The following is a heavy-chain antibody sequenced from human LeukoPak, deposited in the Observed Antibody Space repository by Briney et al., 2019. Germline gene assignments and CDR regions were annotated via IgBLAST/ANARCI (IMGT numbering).Heavy chain of an antibody. CDR1: GFTFSSYG. J-gene: IGHJ4*02. CDR3: AKDLYSSGWYFDY. V-gene: IGHV3-30*18. Sequence: GRSLRLSCAASGFTFSSYGMHWVRQAPGKGLEWVAVISYDGSNKYYADSVKGRFTISRDNSKNTLYLQMNSLRAEDTAVYYCAKDLYSSGWYFDYWGQGTLVTVSS. CDR2: ISYDGSNK. D-gene: IGHD6-19*01.